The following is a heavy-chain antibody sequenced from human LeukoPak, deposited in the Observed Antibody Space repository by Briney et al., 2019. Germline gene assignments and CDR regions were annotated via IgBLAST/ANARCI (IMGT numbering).Heavy chain of an antibody. J-gene: IGHJ4*02. V-gene: IGHV3-49*04. Sequence: GGSLRLSCTASGFTLGDYAMSWVRQAPGKGLEWVGFIRSKAYGGTTEYAASVKGRFTISRDDSKSIAYLQMNSLKTEDTAVYYCTRGGGLDYWGQGTLVTVSS. CDR2: IRSKAYGGTT. CDR1: GFTLGDYA. CDR3: TRGGGLDY. D-gene: IGHD2-15*01.